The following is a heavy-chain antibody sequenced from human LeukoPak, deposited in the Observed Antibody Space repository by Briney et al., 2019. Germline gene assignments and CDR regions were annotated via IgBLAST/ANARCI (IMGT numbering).Heavy chain of an antibody. CDR3: ARAWDYYDSRGFYLRYFDY. Sequence: PSETLSLTCTVSGGSFSTYYWSWIRQPPGKGLGWIGYTYYSGSTNYNPSLKSRVTISVDMSKNQFSLKLSSVTAADTAVYYCARAWDYYDSRGFYLRYFDYWGQGTLVTVSS. V-gene: IGHV4-59*01. J-gene: IGHJ4*02. CDR1: GGSFSTYY. D-gene: IGHD3-22*01. CDR2: TYYSGST.